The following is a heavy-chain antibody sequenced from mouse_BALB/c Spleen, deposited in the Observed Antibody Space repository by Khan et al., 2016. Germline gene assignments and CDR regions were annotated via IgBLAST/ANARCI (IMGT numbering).Heavy chain of an antibody. D-gene: IGHD1-1*01. CDR1: GYTFTDYE. CDR2: IHPGSGGI. V-gene: IGHV1-15*01. Sequence: VELVESGAELVRPGASVKLSCKALGYTFTDYEMHWVKQTPVHGLEWIGIIHPGSGGIAYNQKFKGKATLTADKSSSTAYMELSSLTSEDSAVYYCTRWSITTLVADYFDYWGQGTTLTVSS. CDR3: TRWSITTLVADYFDY. J-gene: IGHJ2*01.